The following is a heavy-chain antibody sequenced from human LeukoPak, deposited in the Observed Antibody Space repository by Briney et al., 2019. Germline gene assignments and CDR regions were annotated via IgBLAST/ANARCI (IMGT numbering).Heavy chain of an antibody. CDR3: ARLSPRYYDSSGYYFWVPFDY. Sequence: SETLSPTCAVSGGSISSYYWSWIRQPPGKGLEWIGCIYYSGSTNYNPSLKSRVTISVDTSKNQFSLKLSSVTAADTAVYYCARLSPRYYDSSGYYFWVPFDYWGQGTLVTVSS. CDR2: IYYSGST. D-gene: IGHD3-22*01. CDR1: GGSISSYY. V-gene: IGHV4-59*08. J-gene: IGHJ4*02.